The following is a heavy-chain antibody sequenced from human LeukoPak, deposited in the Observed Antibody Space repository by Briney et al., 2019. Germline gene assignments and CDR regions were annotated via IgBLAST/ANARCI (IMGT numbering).Heavy chain of an antibody. J-gene: IGHJ4*02. CDR2: IWYDGSNK. D-gene: IGHD3-9*01. V-gene: IGHV3-33*01. CDR1: GFTFSSYG. Sequence: GGSLRLSCEASGFTFSSYGMHWVRQAPGKGLEWVAVIWYDGSNKYYADSVKGRFTISGDNSKNTLYLQMNSLRAEDTAVYYCARDGFNDILTGYPLFGFDYWGQGTLVTVSS. CDR3: ARDGFNDILTGYPLFGFDY.